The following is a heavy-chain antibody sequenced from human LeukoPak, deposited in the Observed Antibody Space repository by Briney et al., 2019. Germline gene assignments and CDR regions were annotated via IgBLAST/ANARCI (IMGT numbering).Heavy chain of an antibody. CDR1: GYTLTAYY. Sequence: ASVKVSCKASGYTLTAYYMHWVRQAPGQGLEWMGWINPNTGGTNYAQKFQGRVTMTWDTPISTAYMELRGLRSDDTAVFYCASSDGYNKAGYYYYMDVWGKGATVTVSS. V-gene: IGHV1-2*02. CDR3: ASSDGYNKAGYYYYMDV. J-gene: IGHJ6*03. D-gene: IGHD5-24*01. CDR2: INPNTGGT.